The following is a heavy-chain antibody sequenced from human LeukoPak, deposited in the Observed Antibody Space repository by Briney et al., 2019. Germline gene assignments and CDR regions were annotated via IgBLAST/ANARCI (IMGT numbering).Heavy chain of an antibody. J-gene: IGHJ3*02. Sequence: ASLKVSCKASGYTFTSYDINCVRQATGQGLDWIGWMNPNSGNTGYAQKFQGRVTITRNTSISTAYMELSSLRSEDTAVYYCARGEYSSGDDAFDIWGQGTMVTVSS. CDR2: MNPNSGNT. V-gene: IGHV1-8*03. CDR1: GYTFTSYD. D-gene: IGHD6-19*01. CDR3: ARGEYSSGDDAFDI.